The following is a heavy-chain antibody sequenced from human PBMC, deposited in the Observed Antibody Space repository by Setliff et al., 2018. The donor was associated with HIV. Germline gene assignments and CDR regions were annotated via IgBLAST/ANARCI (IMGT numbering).Heavy chain of an antibody. CDR2: IYHSGRT. Sequence: SETLSLTCAVSGYSISGGYYWGWIRQPPGKGLEWIGSIYHSGRTYYNPSLKSRVTISEDTSKNQFSLKLSSVTAADTAVYYCARRSGYAEDYWGQGTLVTVSS. V-gene: IGHV4-38-2*01. D-gene: IGHD5-12*01. J-gene: IGHJ4*02. CDR3: ARRSGYAEDY. CDR1: GYSISGGYY.